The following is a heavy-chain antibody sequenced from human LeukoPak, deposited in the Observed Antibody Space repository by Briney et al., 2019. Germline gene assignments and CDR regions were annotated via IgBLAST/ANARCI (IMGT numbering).Heavy chain of an antibody. V-gene: IGHV3-21*01. CDR1: GFTFSSYS. CDR2: ISSSSSYL. J-gene: IGHJ6*02. Sequence: GGSLRLSCAASGFTFSSYSMNWVRQAPGKGLEWVSSISSSSSYLYYTDSVKGRFTISRDNAKNSLYLQMNSLRAEDTAVYYCASGHTYYYGSGGGMDVWGQGTTVTVSS. D-gene: IGHD3-10*01. CDR3: ASGHTYYYGSGGGMDV.